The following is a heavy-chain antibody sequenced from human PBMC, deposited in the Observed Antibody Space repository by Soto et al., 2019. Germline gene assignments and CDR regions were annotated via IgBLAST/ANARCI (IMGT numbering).Heavy chain of an antibody. CDR2: INAYNGNT. CDR3: ARDDITVAGNFDY. D-gene: IGHD6-19*01. CDR1: GYTYFNYG. J-gene: IGHJ4*02. V-gene: IGHV1-18*01. Sequence: ASVKVSCKASGYTYFNYGISWVRQAPGQGLEWMGWINAYNGNTNHAQKLQGRVTMTTDASTSTAYMELRSLSSDDTAVYYCARDDITVAGNFDYWGQGTLVTVSS.